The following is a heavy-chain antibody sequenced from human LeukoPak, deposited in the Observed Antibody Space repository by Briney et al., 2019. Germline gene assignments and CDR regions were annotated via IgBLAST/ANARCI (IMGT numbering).Heavy chain of an antibody. D-gene: IGHD1-1*01. CDR2: LNGDGSIR. CDR3: AKGQELDDGVFDS. V-gene: IGHV3-74*01. CDR1: GFTFSSHG. Sequence: GVSLTLSCAASGFTFSSHGMHWVRQAPGKGLVWVSRLNGDGSIRSYPDSVKGRCTISRDNSRQTLFLQMSSLRVEDTATYYCAKGQELDDGVFDSWGQGTLVTVSS. J-gene: IGHJ4*02.